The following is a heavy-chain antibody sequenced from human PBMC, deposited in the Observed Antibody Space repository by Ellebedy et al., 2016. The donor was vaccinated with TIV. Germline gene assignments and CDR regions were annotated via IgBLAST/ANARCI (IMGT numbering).Heavy chain of an antibody. J-gene: IGHJ4*02. D-gene: IGHD3-3*01. V-gene: IGHV3-23*01. CDR1: GFIFSNYR. CDR2: ISGSGGSI. CDR3: AKSDDFWSGLIVY. Sequence: GESLKISXAASGFIFSNYRMNWVRQTPGKGLEWVSLISGSGGSIHYADSVKGRFTISRDNSKNTLYLQMNSLKAEDTAVYYCAKSDDFWSGLIVYWGQGTLVTVSS.